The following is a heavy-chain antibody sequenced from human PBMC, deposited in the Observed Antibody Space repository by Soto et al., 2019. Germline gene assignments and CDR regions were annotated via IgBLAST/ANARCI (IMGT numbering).Heavy chain of an antibody. CDR1: GYRFSDSW. V-gene: IGHV5-10-1*01. CDR2: IDPSDSQT. J-gene: IGHJ5*01. CDR3: ARAVSDRFDS. Sequence: GQSLKMIIKGSGYRFSDSWISWVRQMPGKGLEWMARIDPSDSQTNYSPSFQGRVTMSVDKSISTAYVYWDSLEASDTAIYYCARAVSDRFDS. D-gene: IGHD2-21*02.